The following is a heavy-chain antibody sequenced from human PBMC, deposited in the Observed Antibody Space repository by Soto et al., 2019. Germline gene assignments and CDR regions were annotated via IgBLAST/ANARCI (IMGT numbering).Heavy chain of an antibody. Sequence: PGGSLRLSCAASGFTFSNAWMSWVRQAPGKGLEWVGRIKSKTDGGTTDYAAPVKGRFTISRDNSKNVLFLQMNSLRADDTATYYCAKDPPSPWTADWVDPWGKGTLVTVSS. CDR1: GFTFSNAW. CDR2: IKSKTDGGTT. V-gene: IGHV3-15*05. CDR3: AKDPPSPWTADWVDP. D-gene: IGHD5-12*01. J-gene: IGHJ5*02.